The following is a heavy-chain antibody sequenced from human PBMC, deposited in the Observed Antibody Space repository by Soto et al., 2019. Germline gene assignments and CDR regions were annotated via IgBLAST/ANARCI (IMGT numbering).Heavy chain of an antibody. CDR1: GFNFRSYA. J-gene: IGHJ4*01. CDR2: ISGSGGTS. CDR3: SKGRGSSWTIDY. D-gene: IGHD6-13*01. V-gene: IGHV3-23*01. Sequence: DVELSKSGGGLVQPGGSLRLSCAASGFNFRSYAMSWVSRAPGKGLEWDSAISGSGGTSYFADSVRGRFTISRDKSKNTLYLQLSSLRVEDTAEYFCSKGRGSSWTIDYWGHGTLVTVSS.